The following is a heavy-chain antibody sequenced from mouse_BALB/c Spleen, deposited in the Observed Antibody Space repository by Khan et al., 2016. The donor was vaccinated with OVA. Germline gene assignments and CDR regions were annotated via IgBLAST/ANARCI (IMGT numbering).Heavy chain of an antibody. J-gene: IGHJ3*01. V-gene: IGHV1-37*01. CDR3: GTGPAWFAY. Sequence: VQLKESGPELVKPGASVKISCKASGYSFTGYFMNWVKQSPGKSLEWIGRINPYNGDTFYNQKFGGKATLTVDKSSRTAHMELLSLTSEDSAVYYCGTGPAWFAYWGQGTLVTVSA. CDR2: INPYNGDT. CDR1: GYSFTGYF.